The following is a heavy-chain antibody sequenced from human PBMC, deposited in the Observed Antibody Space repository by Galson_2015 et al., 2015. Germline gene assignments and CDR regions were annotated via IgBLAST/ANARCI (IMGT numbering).Heavy chain of an antibody. Sequence: TLSLTCTVSGGSISSGGYYWSWIRQHPGKGLEWIGYIYYSGSTYYNPSLKSRVTISVDTSKSQFSLKLSSVTAADTAVYYCARGAIDSSSWYYFDYWGQGTLVTVSS. V-gene: IGHV4-31*03. CDR2: IYYSGST. J-gene: IGHJ4*02. D-gene: IGHD6-13*01. CDR3: ARGAIDSSSWYYFDY. CDR1: GGSISSGGYY.